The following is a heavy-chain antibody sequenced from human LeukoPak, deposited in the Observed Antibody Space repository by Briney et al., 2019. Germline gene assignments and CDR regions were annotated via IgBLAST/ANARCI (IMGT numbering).Heavy chain of an antibody. CDR2: IVGHSDNT. V-gene: IGHV3-23*01. CDR1: GFTFNIYA. J-gene: IGHJ5*02. CDR3: AKDTDASTWHQGGGLNFDP. Sequence: GGALRLSCAASGFTFNIYAMSLVRQDPGKGVEGVSAIVGHSDNTYYPHSVQARFTIYRDNSHNAVFLQVHSLAAQDTGGYYCAKDTDASTWHQGGGLNFDPWGQGPLVPVS. D-gene: IGHD6-13*01.